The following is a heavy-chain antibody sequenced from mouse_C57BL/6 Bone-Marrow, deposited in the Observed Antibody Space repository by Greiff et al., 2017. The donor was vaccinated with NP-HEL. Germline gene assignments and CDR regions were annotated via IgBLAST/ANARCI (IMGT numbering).Heavy chain of an antibody. V-gene: IGHV5-17*01. Sequence: VQLQQSGGGLVKPGGSLKLSCAASGFTFSDYGMHWVRQAPEKGLEWVAYISSGSSTIYYADTVKGRFTISRDNAKNTLFLQMTSLRSEDTAMYYCARTTAQAIMDYWGQGTSVTVSS. J-gene: IGHJ4*01. D-gene: IGHD3-2*02. CDR1: GFTFSDYG. CDR3: ARTTAQAIMDY. CDR2: ISSGSSTI.